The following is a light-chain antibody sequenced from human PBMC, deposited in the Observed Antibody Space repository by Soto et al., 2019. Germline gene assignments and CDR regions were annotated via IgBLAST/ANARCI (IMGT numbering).Light chain of an antibody. J-gene: IGKJ3*01. CDR1: QSLLYSSNNKNY. CDR2: WAS. CDR3: QQHYDTPFT. V-gene: IGKV4-1*01. Sequence: DIVMTQSPDSLAVSLGERATILCKSSQSLLYSSNNKNYLAWFQQKPGQPPKLVIFWASTRESGVPDRFSGSGSGTDFTLTISSLQAEDVAVYYCQQHYDTPFTFGPGTRVDIK.